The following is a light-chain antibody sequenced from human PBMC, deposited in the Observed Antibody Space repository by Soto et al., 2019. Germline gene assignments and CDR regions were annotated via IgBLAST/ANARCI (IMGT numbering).Light chain of an antibody. CDR3: LQYGSSPMYT. J-gene: IGKJ2*01. V-gene: IGKV3-20*01. CDR1: QSVSSNY. CDR2: AAS. Sequence: IVLTQSPGTLSLSPGERATLSCRASQSVSSNYLAWYQQKPGHSPRLLIYAASVRATGIPDRFSGSGSGTDFILTISSLEPEDFAVYYCLQYGSSPMYTFGQGTKLDIK.